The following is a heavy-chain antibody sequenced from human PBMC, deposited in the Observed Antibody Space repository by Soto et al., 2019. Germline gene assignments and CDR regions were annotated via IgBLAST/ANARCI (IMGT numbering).Heavy chain of an antibody. V-gene: IGHV3-11*01. Sequence: PGGSLRLSCAASGFTFSDYYMSWIRQAPGKGLEWVSYISSSGSTIYYADSVKGRFTISRDNAKNSLYLQMNSLRAEDTAVYYCGRDMYYYGSGVYYYYGMDVWGQGTTVTVSS. CDR3: GRDMYYYGSGVYYYYGMDV. CDR1: GFTFSDYY. CDR2: ISSSGSTI. D-gene: IGHD3-10*01. J-gene: IGHJ6*02.